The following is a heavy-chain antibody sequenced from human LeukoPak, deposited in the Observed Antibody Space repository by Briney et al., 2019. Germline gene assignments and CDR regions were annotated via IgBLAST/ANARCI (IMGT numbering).Heavy chain of an antibody. D-gene: IGHD3-10*01. J-gene: IGHJ5*02. V-gene: IGHV4-59*08. CDR2: IYYSGTT. CDR1: GGSISGYY. Sequence: TSETLSLTCSVSGGSISGYYWSWIRQPPGKGLEWIGYIYYSGTTIYNPSLKSRVTISVDTSNNQFSLKLSSVTAADTAVYFCARAETFYYGSGSSNWFDPWGQGTLVTVSS. CDR3: ARAETFYYGSGSSNWFDP.